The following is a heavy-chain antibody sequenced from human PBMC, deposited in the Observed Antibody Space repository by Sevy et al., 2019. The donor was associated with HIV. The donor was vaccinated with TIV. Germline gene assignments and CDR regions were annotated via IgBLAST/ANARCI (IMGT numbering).Heavy chain of an antibody. Sequence: GGSLRLSCVASGFTFNFYAMSWVRQAPGKGLEWVSSIGGSGGSTYYADSVKGRFTISRDNSKNTLSLQMDSLRAEDTAVYDCAKDFRPYRAAFFDYWGQGALVTVSS. J-gene: IGHJ4*02. CDR3: AKDFRPYRAAFFDY. CDR2: IGGSGGST. V-gene: IGHV3-23*01. CDR1: GFTFNFYA. D-gene: IGHD6-25*01.